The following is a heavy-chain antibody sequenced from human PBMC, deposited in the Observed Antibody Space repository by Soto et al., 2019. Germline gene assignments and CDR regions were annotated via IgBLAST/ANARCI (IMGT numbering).Heavy chain of an antibody. Sequence: PGGSLRLSCVGSGFTFSSYGMHWVCQAPGKGLECVAVISDTGSSHYYAASVEGRLTISRENSKNTLSPHMDRLRVEDTAVYYCAKDRGGDCPDNSCYFGADYWGQGTPVTVSS. CDR2: ISDTGSSH. D-gene: IGHD2-2*01. CDR3: AKDRGGDCPDNSCYFGADY. CDR1: GFTFSSYG. J-gene: IGHJ4*02. V-gene: IGHV3-30*18.